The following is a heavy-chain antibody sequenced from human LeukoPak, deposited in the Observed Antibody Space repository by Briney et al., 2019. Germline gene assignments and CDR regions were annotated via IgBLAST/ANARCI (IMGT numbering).Heavy chain of an antibody. CDR3: ARDYIETASCAIGVCYTGGFDP. CDR1: GYTFTSYY. CDR2: SNPSGGST. Sequence: GASVKVSCKASGYTFTSYYMHWGRQAPGQGLEWMGISNPSGGSTSYAQKFQGRVTMTRDTSTRTVYMEMSSLRSEDTAVYYCARDYIETASCAIGVCYTGGFDPWGQGTLVTVSS. V-gene: IGHV1-46*01. J-gene: IGHJ5*02. D-gene: IGHD2-8*01.